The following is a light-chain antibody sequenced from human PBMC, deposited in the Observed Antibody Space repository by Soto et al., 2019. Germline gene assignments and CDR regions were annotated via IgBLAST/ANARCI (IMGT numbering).Light chain of an antibody. J-gene: IGKJ1*01. Sequence: EIVLTQSPGTLSLSPGETATLSCRASQSVSSSYLAWYQQKPGQAPRLLIYGASSRATGIQDRFSGSGSGTEFTLTIRRLEPEDFAVYYCQQYGSSWTFGQGTKVDIK. CDR1: QSVSSSY. CDR2: GAS. CDR3: QQYGSSWT. V-gene: IGKV3-20*01.